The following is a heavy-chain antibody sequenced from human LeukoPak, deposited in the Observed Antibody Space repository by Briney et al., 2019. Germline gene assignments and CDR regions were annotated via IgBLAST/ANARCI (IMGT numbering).Heavy chain of an antibody. J-gene: IGHJ6*03. D-gene: IGHD1-26*01. Sequence: GGSLRLSCVASGFTFISYALSWVRRAPGTGLEWVSGITGGGSTYYADSVKGRFTISRDNAKNTLYLQMNSLRVEDTAVYYCANHVGVTTHYYYYMDVWGKGTTVTVSS. CDR3: ANHVGVTTHYYYYMDV. V-gene: IGHV3-23*01. CDR2: ITGGGST. CDR1: GFTFISYA.